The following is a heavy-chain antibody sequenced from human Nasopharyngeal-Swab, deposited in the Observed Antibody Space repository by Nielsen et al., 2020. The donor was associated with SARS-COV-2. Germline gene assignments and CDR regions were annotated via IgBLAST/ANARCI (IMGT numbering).Heavy chain of an antibody. Sequence: GESLKISCAASGFTFSNAWMSWVRQAPGKGLEWVGRIKSKTDGGTTDYAAPVKGRFTISRDDSKNTLYLQMNSLKTEDTAVYYCTTDPSSSWYLSLDYWGQGTLVTVSS. CDR3: TTDPSSSWYLSLDY. D-gene: IGHD6-13*01. CDR2: IKSKTDGGTT. V-gene: IGHV3-15*01. J-gene: IGHJ4*02. CDR1: GFTFSNAW.